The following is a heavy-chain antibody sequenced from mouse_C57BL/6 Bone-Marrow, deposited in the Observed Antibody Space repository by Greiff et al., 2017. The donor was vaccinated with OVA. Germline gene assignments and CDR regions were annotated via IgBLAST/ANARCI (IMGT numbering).Heavy chain of an antibody. CDR1: GYSFTGYY. CDR3: ARGGTSPFAY. Sequence: EVKLQESGPELVKPGASVKISCKASGYSFTGYYMNWVKQSPETSLEWIGEINPSTGGTTYNQKFKAKATLTVDTSSSPAYMQLTSLTSEDSAVNYCARGGTSPFAYWGQGTLVTVSA. D-gene: IGHD4-1*01. J-gene: IGHJ3*01. V-gene: IGHV1-42*01. CDR2: INPSTGGT.